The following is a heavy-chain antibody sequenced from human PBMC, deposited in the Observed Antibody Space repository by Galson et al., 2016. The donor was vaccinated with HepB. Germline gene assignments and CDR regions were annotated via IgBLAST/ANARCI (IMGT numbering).Heavy chain of an antibody. J-gene: IGHJ4*02. CDR3: ARLVSGWYPNFDY. CDR1: GGSISSSNW. Sequence: SETLSLTCAVSGGSISSSNWWSWVRQPPGKGLEWIGEIYHSGSTNYNPSLKSRVTISVDKSKNQFSLKLSSLTAADTAVYYCARLVSGWYPNFDYWGQGTLVTVSS. CDR2: IYHSGST. D-gene: IGHD6-19*01. V-gene: IGHV4-4*02.